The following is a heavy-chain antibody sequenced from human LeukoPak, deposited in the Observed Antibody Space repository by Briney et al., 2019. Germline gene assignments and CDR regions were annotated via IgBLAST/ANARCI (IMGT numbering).Heavy chain of an antibody. CDR1: GCAFSRYW. CDR2: IQHDGAVK. Sequence: PGGSLRLSCVVSGCAFSRYWMGWVRQAPGKGLEWVANIQHDGAVKWYVDSAKGRFSISRDNTKNSLYLQMNSLRAEDTAIYYCAFFVREPQYWGPGTLVTVSS. J-gene: IGHJ1*01. CDR3: AFFVREPQY. V-gene: IGHV3-7*01. D-gene: IGHD3-10*02.